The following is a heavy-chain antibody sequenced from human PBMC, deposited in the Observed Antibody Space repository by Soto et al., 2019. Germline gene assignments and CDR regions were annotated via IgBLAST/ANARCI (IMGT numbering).Heavy chain of an antibody. CDR2: IYYSGST. CDR1: GGSISSSSYY. V-gene: IGHV4-39*01. J-gene: IGHJ6*02. Sequence: QLQLQESGPGLVKPSETLSLTCTVSGGSISSSSYYWGWIRQPPGKGLEWIGSIYYSGSTYYNPSLKSRVTISVDTSKNQFSLKLSSVTAADTAVYYCARLAYGDYEYYYGMDVWGQGTTVTVSS. D-gene: IGHD4-17*01. CDR3: ARLAYGDYEYYYGMDV.